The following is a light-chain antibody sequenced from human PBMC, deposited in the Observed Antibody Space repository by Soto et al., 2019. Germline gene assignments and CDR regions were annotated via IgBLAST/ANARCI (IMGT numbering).Light chain of an antibody. Sequence: ELVLTQSPGTLSLSPGERATLSCRASQSVSSSYLAWYQQKPGQAPRLLIYGASSRATAIPDRFSGSGSGTDFTLTISRLEPEDFAVYACHQYGSSPITFGEGTRLEMK. CDR3: HQYGSSPIT. V-gene: IGKV3-20*01. J-gene: IGKJ5*01. CDR1: QSVSSSY. CDR2: GAS.